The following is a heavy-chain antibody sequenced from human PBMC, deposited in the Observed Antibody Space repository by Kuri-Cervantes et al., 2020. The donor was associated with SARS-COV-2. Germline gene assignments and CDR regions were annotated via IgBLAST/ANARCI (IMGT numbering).Heavy chain of an antibody. D-gene: IGHD5-12*01. Sequence: GGSLRLSCAASGFTFSSYWMSWVRQAPGKGLEWVANIKQDGSEKYYVDSVKGRFTISRDNAKNSLYLQMNSLRAEDTAVYYCARDRVGWLRSRTHKIDYWGQGTLVTVSS. V-gene: IGHV3-7*01. CDR1: GFTFSSYW. CDR3: ARDRVGWLRSRTHKIDY. J-gene: IGHJ4*02. CDR2: IKQDGSEK.